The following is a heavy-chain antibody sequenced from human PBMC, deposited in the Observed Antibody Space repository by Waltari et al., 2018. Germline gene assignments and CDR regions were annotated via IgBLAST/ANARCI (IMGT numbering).Heavy chain of an antibody. CDR3: ARVGGNAFGI. J-gene: IGHJ3*02. V-gene: IGHV4-30-4*01. CDR1: GGSFSYGGHC. D-gene: IGHD1-26*01. Sequence: QVQLQESAPGLIKPSETLSLTCTVSGGSFSYGGHCSGWLRQSPGKGLQWIGYTCFGGSPYYNPSLKSRLGLSEDASKNQFSLRLSSVTPADTAMYYCARVGGNAFGIWGQGTVVTVSS. CDR2: TCFGGSP.